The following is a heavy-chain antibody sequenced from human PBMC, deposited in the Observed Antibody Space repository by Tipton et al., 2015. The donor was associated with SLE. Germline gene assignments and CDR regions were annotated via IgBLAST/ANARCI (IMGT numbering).Heavy chain of an antibody. CDR1: GGSFSGYY. V-gene: IGHV4-34*01. D-gene: IGHD3-22*01. Sequence: TLSLTCAVYGGSFSGYYWSWIRQPPGKGLEWIGEINHSGSTNYNPSLKSRVTISVDTSKNQFSLKLSSVTAADTAVYYCARGPPTYYYDSSGLGVPSLDYWGQGTLVTVSS. CDR2: INHSGST. CDR3: ARGPPTYYYDSSGLGVPSLDY. J-gene: IGHJ4*02.